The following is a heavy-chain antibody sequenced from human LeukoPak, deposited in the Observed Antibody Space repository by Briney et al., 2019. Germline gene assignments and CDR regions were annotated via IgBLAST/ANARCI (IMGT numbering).Heavy chain of an antibody. V-gene: IGHV3-53*01. CDR2: IYSGGST. CDR3: ARTRSTMVRRVPYYFDY. D-gene: IGHD3-10*01. J-gene: IGHJ4*02. CDR1: GFTVSSNY. Sequence: GGSLRLSCAASGFTVSSNYMSWVRQAPGKGLEWVSVIYSGGSTYYADSVKGQFTISRDNSKNTLYLQMNSLRAEDTAVYYCARTRSTMVRRVPYYFDYWGQGTLVTVSS.